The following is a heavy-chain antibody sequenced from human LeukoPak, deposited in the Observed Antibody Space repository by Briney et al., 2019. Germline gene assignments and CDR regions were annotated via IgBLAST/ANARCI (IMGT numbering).Heavy chain of an antibody. CDR3: ARITMVRGVLRPHYYYMDV. CDR1: GFTFSSYS. J-gene: IGHJ6*03. CDR2: ISSSSSYI. Sequence: GGSLRLSCAASGFTFSSYSMNWVRQAPGKGLEWVSSISSSSSYIYYADSVKGRFTISRDNAKNSLYLQMNSLRAEDTAVYYCARITMVRGVLRPHYYYMDVWGKGTTVTISS. V-gene: IGHV3-21*01. D-gene: IGHD3-10*01.